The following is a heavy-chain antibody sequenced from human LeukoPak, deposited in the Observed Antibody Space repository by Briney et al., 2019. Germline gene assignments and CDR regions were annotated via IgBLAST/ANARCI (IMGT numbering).Heavy chain of an antibody. V-gene: IGHV4-34*01. J-gene: IGHJ4*02. CDR1: GGSFSGYY. CDR2: ITHSGST. D-gene: IGHD3-22*01. Sequence: SETLSLTCAVSGGSFSGYYWSWIRQPPGKGLEWIGEITHSGSTNYNPSLKSRVTISVDTSKNQFSLSLNSVTAADTAVYYCADLYYYDTSGPPSYWGQGTLVTVSS. CDR3: ADLYYYDTSGPPSY.